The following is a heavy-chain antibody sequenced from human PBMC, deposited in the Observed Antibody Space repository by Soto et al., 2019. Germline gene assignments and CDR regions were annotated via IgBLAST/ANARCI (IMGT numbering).Heavy chain of an antibody. Sequence: EVQLLESGGALVQPGGALRLSCAASGFTFSSYAMSWVRQAPGEGLEWVSGISGSGAGTYYADSVKGRFTISRDNSKKTRYLQINNLRAKDTAVYFYAKGGPYHLLILNWGQGTMVTVSS. D-gene: IGHD2-2*01. CDR1: GFTFSSYA. V-gene: IGHV3-23*01. J-gene: IGHJ4*02. CDR2: ISGSGAGT. CDR3: AKGGPYHLLILN.